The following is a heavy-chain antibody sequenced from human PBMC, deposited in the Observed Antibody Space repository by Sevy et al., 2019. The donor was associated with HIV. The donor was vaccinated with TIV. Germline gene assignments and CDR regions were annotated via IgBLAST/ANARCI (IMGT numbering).Heavy chain of an antibody. D-gene: IGHD4-17*01. J-gene: IGHJ4*02. V-gene: IGHV3-48*03. CDR3: ARDLPPSATTLAHFDY. CDR1: GFTFSSYE. CDR2: ISNSGGNI. Sequence: GGSLRLSCTASGFTFSSYEMNWVRQAPGKGLEWVSYISNSGGNIYYSDSVKGRFTISRDNAKNSLYLQMNSLRAEDTAVYYCARDLPPSATTLAHFDYWGRGTLVTVSS.